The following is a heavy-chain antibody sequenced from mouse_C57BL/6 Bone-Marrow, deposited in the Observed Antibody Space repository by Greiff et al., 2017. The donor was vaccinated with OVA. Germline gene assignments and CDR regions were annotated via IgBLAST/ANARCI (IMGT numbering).Heavy chain of an antibody. CDR3: ARRRGYGTLFDY. CDR1: GFTFSDYG. V-gene: IGHV5-15*04. Sequence: EVQLVESGGGLVQPGGSLKLSCAASGFTFSDYGMAWVRQAPRKGPEWVAFISNLAYSIYYADTVTGRFTLSRENATSTPYLDMSSLTSEDTAMYDCARRRGYGTLFDYWGQGTTLTVSS. D-gene: IGHD1-1*01. CDR2: ISNLAYSI. J-gene: IGHJ2*01.